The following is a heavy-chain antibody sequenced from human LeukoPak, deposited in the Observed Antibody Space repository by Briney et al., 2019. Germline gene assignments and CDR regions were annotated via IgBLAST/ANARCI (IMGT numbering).Heavy chain of an antibody. V-gene: IGHV3-23*01. J-gene: IGHJ4*02. D-gene: IGHD2-21*02. CDR2: ISGSGGST. Sequence: GGSLRLSCAASGFTFSSYAMSWVRQAPGKGLEWVSAISGSGGSTYYADSVKGRFTISRDNSKNVLYLQMNRLRDGDTAVYFCARDSDWAFDNWGQGTLVTVSS. CDR1: GFTFSSYA. CDR3: ARDSDWAFDN.